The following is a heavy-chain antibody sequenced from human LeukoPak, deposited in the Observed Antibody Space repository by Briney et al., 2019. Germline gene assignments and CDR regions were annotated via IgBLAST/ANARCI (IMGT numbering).Heavy chain of an antibody. J-gene: IGHJ4*02. Sequence: GGSLRPSCAASGFTFSTYAMSWVRQAPGRGLEWVSAISASGGSTYYADSVKGRFTVSRDNSKNTLYLEMNGLRAEDTAVYYCAKDRPIDYWGKGTLVTVSS. CDR1: GFTFSTYA. V-gene: IGHV3-23*01. CDR3: AKDRPIDY. CDR2: ISASGGST.